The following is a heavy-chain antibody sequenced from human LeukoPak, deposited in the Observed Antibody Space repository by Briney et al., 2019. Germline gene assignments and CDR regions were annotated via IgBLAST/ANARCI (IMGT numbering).Heavy chain of an antibody. CDR3: ARDYYDSSGSRNFDY. Sequence: ASVKVSCKASGYTLTGYYMHWVPQAPGQGLEWMGRINPNSGGTNYAQKFQGRVTMTRDTSISTAYMELSRLRSDDTAVYYCARDYYDSSGSRNFDYWGQGTLVTVSS. V-gene: IGHV1-2*06. CDR1: GYTLTGYY. D-gene: IGHD3-22*01. J-gene: IGHJ4*02. CDR2: INPNSGGT.